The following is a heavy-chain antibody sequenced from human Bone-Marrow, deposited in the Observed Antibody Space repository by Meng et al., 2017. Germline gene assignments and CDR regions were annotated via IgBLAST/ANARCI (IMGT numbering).Heavy chain of an antibody. CDR3: ARNYYDSSGYYYGY. Sequence: QVQLVQSGAEVKKPGAPVKVSCNTSGYSFTSYDITWVRQAPGQGLEWMGWISVYNGNTNYAQKFQGRVTMTTDTSTSTAYMELRSLRSDDTAVYYCARNYYDSSGYYYGYWGQGTLVTVSS. D-gene: IGHD3-22*01. CDR2: ISVYNGNT. J-gene: IGHJ4*02. CDR1: GYSFTSYD. V-gene: IGHV1-18*01.